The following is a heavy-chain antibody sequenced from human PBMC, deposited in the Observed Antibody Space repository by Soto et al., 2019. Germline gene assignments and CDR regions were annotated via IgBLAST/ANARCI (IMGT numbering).Heavy chain of an antibody. V-gene: IGHV3-7*01. J-gene: IGHJ3*02. CDR3: AREGRLQGALDI. Sequence: EVQLVESGGDLVQPGGSLRLSCAASGFTFSTYWMNWVRQAPGKGLEWVADIKPDGGQTSYVDSVKGRFTISRDNAKNALSLQMNRLRVEDTAVYYCAREGRLQGALDIWGQGTMVTVS. D-gene: IGHD4-4*01. CDR2: IKPDGGQT. CDR1: GFTFSTYW.